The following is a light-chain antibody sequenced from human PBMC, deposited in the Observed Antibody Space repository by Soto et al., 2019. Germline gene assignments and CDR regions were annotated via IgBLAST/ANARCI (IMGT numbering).Light chain of an antibody. Sequence: DIVMTQSPDSLAVSLGERATINCKSSQSVLYSSNNKNYLAWYQQKPGQPPKLLIYWASTRESGVPDRFSGSGSGTDYNHTVSSLQAEDVAVYYCQQYYSTPPAYTFGQGTKLEIK. V-gene: IGKV4-1*01. CDR3: QQYYSTPPAYT. J-gene: IGKJ2*01. CDR1: QSVLYSSNNKNY. CDR2: WAS.